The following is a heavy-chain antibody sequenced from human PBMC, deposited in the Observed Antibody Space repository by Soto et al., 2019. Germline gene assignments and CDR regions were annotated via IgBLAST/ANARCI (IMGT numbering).Heavy chain of an antibody. CDR2: ISGSGGST. J-gene: IGHJ3*02. Sequence: EVQLLESGGGLVQPGGSLRLSCAASGFTFSSYAMSWVRQAPGKGLEWVSAISGSGGSTYYADSVKGRFTISRDNSKNTLYLQMNSLRAEDTAVYYCAKDLLCGQLLSQNDAFDIWGQGTMVTVSS. CDR3: AKDLLCGQLLSQNDAFDI. D-gene: IGHD2-2*01. CDR1: GFTFSSYA. V-gene: IGHV3-23*01.